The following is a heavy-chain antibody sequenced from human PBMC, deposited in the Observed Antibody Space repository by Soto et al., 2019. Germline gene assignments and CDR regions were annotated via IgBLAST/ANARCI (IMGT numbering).Heavy chain of an antibody. J-gene: IGHJ4*02. Sequence: QITLNESGPTVVRPTETLTLTCRFSGFSLTTSGVGVGWIRQSPGKAPEWLALIYWDDYKRYSASLKSRLTITKDTPKNQVVLTVSDLDPTDTATYYCAHRVLRTVFGLVTTTAIYFDFWGQGTPVAVSS. V-gene: IGHV2-5*02. CDR1: GFSLTTSGVG. D-gene: IGHD3-3*01. CDR3: AHRVLRTVFGLVTTTAIYFDF. CDR2: IYWDDYK.